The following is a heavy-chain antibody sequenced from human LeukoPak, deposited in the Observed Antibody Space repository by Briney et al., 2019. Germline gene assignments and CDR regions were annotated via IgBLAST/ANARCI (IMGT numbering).Heavy chain of an antibody. CDR1: GYTFTGYY. D-gene: IGHD2-21*02. CDR3: ARGWMVVTAIRDEYYFDY. CDR2: INPSGGST. J-gene: IGHJ4*02. Sequence: ASVKVSCKASGYTFTGYYMHWVRQAPGQGLEWMGIINPSGGSTSYAQKFQGRVTMTRDMSTSTVYMELSSLRSEDTAVYYCARGWMVVTAIRDEYYFDYWGQGTLVTVSS. V-gene: IGHV1-46*01.